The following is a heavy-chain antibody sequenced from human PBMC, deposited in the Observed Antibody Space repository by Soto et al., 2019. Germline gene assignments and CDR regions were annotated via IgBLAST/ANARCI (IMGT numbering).Heavy chain of an antibody. CDR3: ASYYGDYLGRMWADAEYFQH. V-gene: IGHV1-46*01. Sequence: ASVKVSCKAIGYSFTSHYMHWVRQAPGQGLEWMGTIYPGGVNVAYAQKFEGRVTMTKDTSTSTVYMELNSLTSEGTAVYYCASYYGDYLGRMWADAEYFQHWG. CDR2: IYPGGVNV. D-gene: IGHD4-17*01. J-gene: IGHJ1*01. CDR1: GYSFTSHY.